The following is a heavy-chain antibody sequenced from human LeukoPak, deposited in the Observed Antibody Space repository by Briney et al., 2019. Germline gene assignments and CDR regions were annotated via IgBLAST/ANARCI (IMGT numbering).Heavy chain of an antibody. CDR1: GFTFSMYA. V-gene: IGHV3-64*01. CDR3: VNYGMDV. CDR2: ISSDGGST. J-gene: IGHJ6*02. Sequence: GGSLRLSCAASGFTFSMYAMHWVRQAPGKGLEYVSTISSDGGSTYYANSVKGRFTISRDNSKNTLYLQMGSLRAEDMAVYYCVNYGMDVWGQGTTVTVSS.